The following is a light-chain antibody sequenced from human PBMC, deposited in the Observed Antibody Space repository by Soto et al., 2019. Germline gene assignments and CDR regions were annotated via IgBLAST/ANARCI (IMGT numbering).Light chain of an antibody. V-gene: IGLV1-51*01. CDR1: SSNIGNNY. CDR3: GTWDSSLSAGV. CDR2: DNN. J-gene: IGLJ2*01. Sequence: QSVLTQPPSVSAAPGQKVTISCSGSSSNIGNNYVSWYQQLPGTAPKLLTYDNNKRPSGIPDRFSGSKSGTSATLDITGLQTGDEADYYRGTWDSSLSAGVFGGGTKLTVL.